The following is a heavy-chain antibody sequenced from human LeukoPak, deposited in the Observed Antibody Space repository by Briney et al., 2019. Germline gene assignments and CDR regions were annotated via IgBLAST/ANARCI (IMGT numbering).Heavy chain of an antibody. V-gene: IGHV3-9*01. J-gene: IGHJ4*02. CDR3: AKDLNYYDSSGSDFDY. D-gene: IGHD3-22*01. CDR1: GFTVSSNY. Sequence: GGSLRLSCAASGFTVSSNYMSWVRQAPGKGLEWVSGISWNSGSIGYADSVKGRFTISRDNAKNSLYLQMNSLRAEDTALYYCAKDLNYYDSSGSDFDYWGQGTLVTVSS. CDR2: ISWNSGSI.